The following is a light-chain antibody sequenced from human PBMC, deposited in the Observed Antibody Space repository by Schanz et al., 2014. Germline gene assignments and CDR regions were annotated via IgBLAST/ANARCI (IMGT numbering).Light chain of an antibody. CDR1: SSNIGSNY. CDR3: APWNDSLSGPGV. Sequence: QSVLTQPPSASGPPGQRVTISCCGSSSNIGSNYVYWYQQLPGTAPKLLIYSNNQRPSGVPDRFSGSKSGTSASLAISGLRSEDEADYYCAPWNDSLSGPGVFGGGTKLTVL. CDR2: SNN. V-gene: IGLV1-47*02. J-gene: IGLJ3*02.